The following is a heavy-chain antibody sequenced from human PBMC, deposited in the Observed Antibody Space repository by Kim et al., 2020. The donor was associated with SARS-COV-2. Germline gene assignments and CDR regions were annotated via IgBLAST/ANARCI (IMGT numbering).Heavy chain of an antibody. CDR3: ARCGSTSCYG. CDR1: GFTFSSYW. CDR2: INSDGIST. V-gene: IGHV3-74*01. D-gene: IGHD2-2*01. J-gene: IGHJ4*02. Sequence: GGSLRLSCAASGFTFSSYWMHWVRQAPGKGLVWVSRINSDGISTTYADSVKGRFTISRDNAKNTLYLQMNSLIAEDTAVYYCARCGSTSCYGWGQGTLVTVSS.